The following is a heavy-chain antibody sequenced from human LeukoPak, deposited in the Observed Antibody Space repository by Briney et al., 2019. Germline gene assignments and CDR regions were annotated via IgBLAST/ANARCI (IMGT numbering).Heavy chain of an antibody. Sequence: SETLSLTCTVSGGSISSYYWSWIRQPPGKGPEWIGYIYYSGSTNYNPSLKSRVTISVDTSKNQFSLKLSSVTAADTAVYYCARHISGDYFDYWGQGTLVTVSS. CDR2: IYYSGST. D-gene: IGHD3-10*01. V-gene: IGHV4-59*08. CDR3: ARHISGDYFDY. J-gene: IGHJ4*02. CDR1: GGSISSYY.